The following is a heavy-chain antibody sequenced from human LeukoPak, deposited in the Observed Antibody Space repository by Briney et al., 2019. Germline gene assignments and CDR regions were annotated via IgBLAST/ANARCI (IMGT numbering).Heavy chain of an antibody. CDR2: IYYSGST. Sequence: SETLSLTCTVSGGSISSYYWSWIRQPPGKGLEWIGYIYYSGSTNYNPSLKSRVTISVDTSKNQVSLKLRSVNAADTAAYYCARDRIVVVPAAIEYYYYGMDVWGKGTTVTVSS. J-gene: IGHJ6*04. V-gene: IGHV4-59*01. CDR3: ARDRIVVVPAAIEYYYYGMDV. D-gene: IGHD2-2*01. CDR1: GGSISSYY.